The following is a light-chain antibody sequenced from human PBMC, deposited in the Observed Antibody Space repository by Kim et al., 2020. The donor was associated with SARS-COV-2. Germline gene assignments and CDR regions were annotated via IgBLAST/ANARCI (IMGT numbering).Light chain of an antibody. CDR3: SSHTNIYTWV. Sequence: GQSITISCTGTSSDVGAGDYVSWYQQHPGEAPKLMIYNVIERPSGISARFSGSKSGNTASLTISGLQAEDEADYFCSSHTNIYTWVFGGGTQLTVL. V-gene: IGLV2-14*03. CDR1: SSDVGAGDY. J-gene: IGLJ3*02. CDR2: NVI.